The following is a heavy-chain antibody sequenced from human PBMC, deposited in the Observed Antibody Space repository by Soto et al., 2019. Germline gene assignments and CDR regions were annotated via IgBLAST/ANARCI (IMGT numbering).Heavy chain of an antibody. CDR1: GYTFTSYA. D-gene: IGHD4-17*01. CDR2: INAGNGNT. V-gene: IGHV1-3*01. Sequence: ASVKVSCKASGYTFTSYAMHWVRQAPGQRLEWMGWINAGNGNTKYSQKFQGRVTITRDTSASTAYMELSSLRSEDTAVYYCARASTTVTTLDYWGQGTLVTVSS. J-gene: IGHJ4*02. CDR3: ARASTTVTTLDY.